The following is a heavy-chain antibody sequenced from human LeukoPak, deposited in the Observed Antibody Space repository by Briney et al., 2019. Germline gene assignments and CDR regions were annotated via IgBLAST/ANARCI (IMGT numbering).Heavy chain of an antibody. Sequence: GASVKVSCKASGGTFSSYAISWVRQAPGQGLEWMGGIIPIFGTANYAQKFQGRVTITADKSTSTAYMELSSLRSEDTAVYYCARSISMVRGSNAFDIWGQGTMVTVSS. CDR1: GGTFSSYA. J-gene: IGHJ3*02. CDR3: ARSISMVRGSNAFDI. D-gene: IGHD3-10*01. CDR2: IIPIFGTA. V-gene: IGHV1-69*06.